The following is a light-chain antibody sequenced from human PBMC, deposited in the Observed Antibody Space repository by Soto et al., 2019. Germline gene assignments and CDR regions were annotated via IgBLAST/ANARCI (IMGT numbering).Light chain of an antibody. CDR2: DVT. V-gene: IGLV2-14*03. CDR3: SSYSTSTTLVL. J-gene: IGLJ2*01. CDR1: SSDVGAYNF. Sequence: QSALTQPASVSGSPGQSITISCTGTSSDVGAYNFVSWYQRHPGKAPKLMIYDVTNRPSGVSDRFSGSRSGNTASLTISGLQAEDEADYYCSSYSTSTTLVLFGGGTQLTVL.